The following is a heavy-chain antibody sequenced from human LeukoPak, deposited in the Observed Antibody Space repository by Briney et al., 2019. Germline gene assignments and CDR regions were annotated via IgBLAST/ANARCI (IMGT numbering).Heavy chain of an antibody. CDR1: GFTFSSYW. CDR2: IRGDGYEK. J-gene: IGHJ4*02. D-gene: IGHD1-14*01. Sequence: GGSLRLSCAASGFTFSSYWMSWVRQAPGKGLDWVANIRGDGYEKHYVDSVKGRFTISRGNAKNLVFLQMDSLRDEDTAVYYCARSVWPEGYWGQGTLVTVSS. V-gene: IGHV3-7*01. CDR3: ARSVWPEGY.